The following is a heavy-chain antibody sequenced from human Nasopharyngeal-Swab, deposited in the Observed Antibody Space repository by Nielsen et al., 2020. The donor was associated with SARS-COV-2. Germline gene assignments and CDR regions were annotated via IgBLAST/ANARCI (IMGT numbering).Heavy chain of an antibody. Sequence: GGSLRLSCAASGFTFSSHEMNWVRQAPGKGLEWVSYISSSGSTIYYADSVKGRFTISRDNAKNSLYLQMNSLRAEDTAVYYCARLLETYYYYYYYGMDVWGQGTTVTVSS. J-gene: IGHJ6*02. D-gene: IGHD5-24*01. V-gene: IGHV3-48*03. CDR2: ISSSGSTI. CDR1: GFTFSSHE. CDR3: ARLLETYYYYYYYGMDV.